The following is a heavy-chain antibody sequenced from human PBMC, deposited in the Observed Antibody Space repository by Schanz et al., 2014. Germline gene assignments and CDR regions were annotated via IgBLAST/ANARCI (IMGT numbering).Heavy chain of an antibody. Sequence: EVQLVQSGGGLVQPGGSLRLSCAASGFTFSSHWMHWVRQAPGKGLEWVSAISGSGGSTYYADSVKGRFTISRDNAKNSLYLEMNSLRAEDTALYYCARDRRNADLDYWGQGTLDTVSS. CDR2: ISGSGGST. CDR1: GFTFSSHW. D-gene: IGHD1-1*01. CDR3: ARDRRNADLDY. J-gene: IGHJ4*02. V-gene: IGHV3-48*01.